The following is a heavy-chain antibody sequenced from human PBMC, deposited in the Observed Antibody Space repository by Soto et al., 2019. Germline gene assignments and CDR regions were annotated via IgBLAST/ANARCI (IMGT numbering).Heavy chain of an antibody. Sequence: SETLSLTCTVSGGSISSYYWSWIRQPPGKGLEWIGYIYYSGSTNYNPSLKSRVTVSVDTSKNQFSLKLSSVTAADTAVYYCARDWGYRSSSWSSGATSDYYYGMDVWGQGTTVTVSS. CDR3: ARDWGYRSSSWSSGATSDYYYGMDV. J-gene: IGHJ6*02. CDR1: GGSISSYY. CDR2: IYYSGST. D-gene: IGHD6-6*01. V-gene: IGHV4-59*01.